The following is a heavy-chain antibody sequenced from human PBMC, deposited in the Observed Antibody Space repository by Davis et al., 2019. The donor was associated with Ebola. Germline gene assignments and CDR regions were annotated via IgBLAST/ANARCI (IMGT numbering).Heavy chain of an antibody. CDR1: GFTFSSYG. Sequence: GESLKISCAASGFTFSSYGMHWVRQAPGKGLEWVAVISYDGSNKYYADSVKGRFTISRDNSKNTLYLQMNSLRAEDTAVYYCAKDISDYSNYFYYYYYMDVWGKGTTVTVSS. J-gene: IGHJ6*03. CDR2: ISYDGSNK. D-gene: IGHD4-11*01. CDR3: AKDISDYSNYFYYYYYMDV. V-gene: IGHV3-30*18.